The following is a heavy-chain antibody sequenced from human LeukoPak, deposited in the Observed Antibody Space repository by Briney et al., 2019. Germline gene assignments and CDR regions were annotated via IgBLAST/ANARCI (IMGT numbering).Heavy chain of an antibody. J-gene: IGHJ3*02. CDR1: GFTFSSHG. CDR2: ISYDGSNK. D-gene: IGHD1-26*01. CDR3: ARGLLGGSYLPYHDAFDI. Sequence: GGSLRLSCAASGFTFSSHGMNWVRQAPGKGLEWVAVISYDGSNKYYADSVKGRFTISRDNSKNTLYLQMNSLRAEDTAVYYCARGLLGGSYLPYHDAFDIWGQGTMVTVSS. V-gene: IGHV3-30*03.